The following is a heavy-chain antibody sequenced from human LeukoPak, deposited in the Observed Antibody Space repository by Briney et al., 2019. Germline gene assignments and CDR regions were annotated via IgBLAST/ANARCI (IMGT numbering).Heavy chain of an antibody. CDR2: ISGSGGST. D-gene: IGHD3-22*01. CDR1: GFTFSSYA. Sequence: GGSLRLSCAASGFTFSSYAMSWVRQAPGKGLEWVSAISGSGGSTYYADSVKGRFTISRDNSKNTLYLQMNSLRAEDTAVYYCAKAQSTYYYDSSGCGSPYYFDYWGQGTLVTVSS. CDR3: AKAQSTYYYDSSGCGSPYYFDY. V-gene: IGHV3-23*01. J-gene: IGHJ4*02.